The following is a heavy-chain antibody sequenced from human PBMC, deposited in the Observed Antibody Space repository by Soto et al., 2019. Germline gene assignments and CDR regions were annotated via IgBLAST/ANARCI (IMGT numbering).Heavy chain of an antibody. CDR2: IYNSGDT. D-gene: IGHD6-6*01. V-gene: IGHV4-39*01. CDR1: GGSISSGNYY. J-gene: IGHJ4*02. CDR3: ARSTIAPRLFMYPFDY. Sequence: PSETLSLTCTVSGGSISSGNYYWGWIRQPPGKGLECIGSIYNSGDTYYNPSLKSRVTISVDTSKNQFSLKLTSVTAADTAVYYCARSTIAPRLFMYPFDYWGQGTLVTVSS.